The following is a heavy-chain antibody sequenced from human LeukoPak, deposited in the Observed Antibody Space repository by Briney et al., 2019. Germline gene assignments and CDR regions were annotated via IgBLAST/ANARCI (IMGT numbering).Heavy chain of an antibody. J-gene: IGHJ6*02. CDR2: ISYDGSNK. V-gene: IGHV3-30*18. CDR1: GFTFSSYG. D-gene: IGHD6-25*01. Sequence: PGRSLRLSCAASGFTFSSYGMHWVRQAPGKGLEWVAVISYDGSNKYYADSVKGRFTISRDNSKNTLYLQMYSLRAEDTAVYYCAKSGQGMDVWGQGTTVTVSS. CDR3: AKSGQGMDV.